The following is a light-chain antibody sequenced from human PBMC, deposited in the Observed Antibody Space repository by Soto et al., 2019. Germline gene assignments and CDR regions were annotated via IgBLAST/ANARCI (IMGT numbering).Light chain of an antibody. Sequence: DIQMTQSPSSLSASVGDRVTITCRASQSISNWLAWYQQKPGKAPKVLIYDASSLKSGVPSRFSGSGSGTEFTLTISSLQPDDFATYYCQQYYSYPWTFAQGTKVDI. V-gene: IGKV1-5*01. CDR3: QQYYSYPWT. CDR1: QSISNW. CDR2: DAS. J-gene: IGKJ1*01.